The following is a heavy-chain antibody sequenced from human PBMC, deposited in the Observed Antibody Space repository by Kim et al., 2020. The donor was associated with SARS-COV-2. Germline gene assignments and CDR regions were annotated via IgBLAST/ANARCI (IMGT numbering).Heavy chain of an antibody. V-gene: IGHV4-59*08. CDR3: ARHAQLTTLYYYYGMDV. Sequence: LKSRVTISVDTSKNQFSLKLSSVTAADTAVYYCARHAQLTTLYYYYGMDVWGQGTTVTVSS. J-gene: IGHJ6*02. D-gene: IGHD4-17*01.